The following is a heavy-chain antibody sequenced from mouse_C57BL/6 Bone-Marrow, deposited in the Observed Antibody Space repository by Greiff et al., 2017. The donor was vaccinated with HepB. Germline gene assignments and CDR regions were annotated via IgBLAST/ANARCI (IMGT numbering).Heavy chain of an antibody. D-gene: IGHD1-1*01. J-gene: IGHJ2*01. Sequence: QVHVKQSGAELARPGASVKMSCKASGYTFTSYTMHWVKQRPGQGLEWIGYINPSSGYTKYNQKFKDKATLTADKSSSTAYMQLSSLTSEDSAVYYCLFITTVVATPFFDYWGQGTTLTVSS. CDR3: LFITTVVATPFFDY. CDR2: INPSSGYT. V-gene: IGHV1-4*01. CDR1: GYTFTSYT.